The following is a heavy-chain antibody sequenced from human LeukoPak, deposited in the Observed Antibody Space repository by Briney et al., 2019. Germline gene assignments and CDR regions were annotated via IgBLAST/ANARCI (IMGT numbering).Heavy chain of an antibody. CDR1: GFTFSSYA. CDR3: VKGHLVCELGDYFDY. Sequence: GGSLRLSCAASGFTFSSYAMHWVRQAPGKGLEYVSAISSNGGSTYYADSVKGRFTISRDNSKNTLYLQMSSLRAEDTAVYYCVKGHLVCELGDYFDYWGQGTLVTVSS. V-gene: IGHV3-64D*09. D-gene: IGHD1-26*01. J-gene: IGHJ4*02. CDR2: ISSNGGST.